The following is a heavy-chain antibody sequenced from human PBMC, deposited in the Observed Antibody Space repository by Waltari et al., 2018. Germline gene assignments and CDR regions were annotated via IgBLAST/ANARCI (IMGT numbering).Heavy chain of an antibody. CDR2: IYTSGST. Sequence: QVQLQESGPGLVKPSQTLSLTCTVSGGSISSGSYYWSWLRQPAGKGLEWIGRIYTSGSTYYNPSLKSRVTISVDTSKNQFSLKLSSVTAADTAVYYCARRPNSSGWYLENWFDPWGQGTLVTVSS. V-gene: IGHV4-61*02. CDR3: ARRPNSSGWYLENWFDP. CDR1: GGSISSGSYY. J-gene: IGHJ5*02. D-gene: IGHD6-19*01.